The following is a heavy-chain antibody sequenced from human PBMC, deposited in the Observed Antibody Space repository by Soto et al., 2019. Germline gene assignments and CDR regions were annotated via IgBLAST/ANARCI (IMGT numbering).Heavy chain of an antibody. CDR1: GFTFSSYN. Sequence: EVQLVESGGGLVKPGGSLRLSCAASGFTFSSYNMNWVRQAPGKGLEWVSSISSSSNYIYYADSVKGRFTISRDNAKNPLYLKMNSLRAEDTAVYYCARVVDYYDPYYYYGMDVWGQGTTVTVSS. CDR3: ARVVDYYDPYYYYGMDV. CDR2: ISSSSNYI. J-gene: IGHJ6*02. D-gene: IGHD3-22*01. V-gene: IGHV3-21*01.